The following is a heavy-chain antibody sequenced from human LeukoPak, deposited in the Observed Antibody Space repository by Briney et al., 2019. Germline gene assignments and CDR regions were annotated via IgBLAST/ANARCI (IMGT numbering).Heavy chain of an antibody. V-gene: IGHV3-9*01. CDR1: GITFDDYA. CDR2: IGWNSGRI. Sequence: PGGSLRLSCVVSGITFDDYAMHWVRQAPGKGLEWVSGIGWNSGRIGYADSVKGRFTMSRDNAKNSLYLQMNSLRAEDTAVYYCARDRRRGEFTLGYWGQGTLVTVSS. CDR3: ARDRRRGEFTLGY. J-gene: IGHJ4*02. D-gene: IGHD3-10*01.